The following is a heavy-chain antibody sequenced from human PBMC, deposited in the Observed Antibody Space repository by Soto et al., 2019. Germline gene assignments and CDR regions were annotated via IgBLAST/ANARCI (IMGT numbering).Heavy chain of an antibody. J-gene: IGHJ6*02. V-gene: IGHV4-34*01. CDR2: INHSGST. D-gene: IGHD6-13*01. Sequence: SETLSLTCAVYGGSFSGYYWSWIRQPPGKGLEWIGEINHSGSTNYNPSLKSRVTISVDTSKNQFSLKLSSVTAADTAVYYCARGIAAAGTGLYYYGMDVWGQGTTVTVSS. CDR3: ARGIAAAGTGLYYYGMDV. CDR1: GGSFSGYY.